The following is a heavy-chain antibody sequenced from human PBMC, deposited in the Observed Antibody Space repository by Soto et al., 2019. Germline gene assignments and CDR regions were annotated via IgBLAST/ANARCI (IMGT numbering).Heavy chain of an antibody. CDR3: ARVVEYDSSGYYYYGWAFDI. Sequence: ASVKVSCKASGYTFTSYYMHWVRQAPGQGLEWMGIISPSGGSTSYAQKFQGRVTMTRDTSTSTVYMELSSLRSEDTAVYYCARVVEYDSSGYYYYGWAFDIWGQGTMVTVSS. CDR2: ISPSGGST. D-gene: IGHD3-22*01. J-gene: IGHJ3*02. V-gene: IGHV1-46*01. CDR1: GYTFTSYY.